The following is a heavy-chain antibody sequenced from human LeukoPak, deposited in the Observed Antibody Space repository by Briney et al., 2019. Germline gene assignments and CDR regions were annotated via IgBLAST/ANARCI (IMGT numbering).Heavy chain of an antibody. CDR3: ARERLGATTPNPDY. V-gene: IGHV3-30*03. J-gene: IGHJ4*02. Sequence: GGSLRLSCAASGFTFSTYGMHWVRQAPGKGLEWVAVISSDGSDKYYTDSVKGRFTISRDNSKNTLYLQMSSLRADDTALYYCARERLGATTPNPDYWGQGTLVTVSS. D-gene: IGHD1-26*01. CDR2: ISSDGSDK. CDR1: GFTFSTYG.